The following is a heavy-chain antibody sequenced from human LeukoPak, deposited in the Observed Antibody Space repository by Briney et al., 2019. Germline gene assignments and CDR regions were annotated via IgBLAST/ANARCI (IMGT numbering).Heavy chain of an antibody. J-gene: IGHJ4*02. D-gene: IGHD6-19*01. Sequence: SETLSLTCAVYGGSFSGYYWSWIRQPPGKGLEWIGEINHSGSANYNPSLKSRVTISVDTSKNQFSLKLSSVTAADTAVYYRARGRGDYGYWAKYSSGLNYFDYWGQGTLVTVSS. CDR3: ARGRGDYGYWAKYSSGLNYFDY. CDR1: GGSFSGYY. V-gene: IGHV4-34*01. CDR2: INHSGSA.